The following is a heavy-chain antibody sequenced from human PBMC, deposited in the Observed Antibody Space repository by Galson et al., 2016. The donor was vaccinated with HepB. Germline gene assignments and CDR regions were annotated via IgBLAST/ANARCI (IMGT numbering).Heavy chain of an antibody. Sequence: LTCTVSGGSVISDNYYWSWIRQPPGKGLEWIGFIQYSGNTNCNPSLRGRVTIPIDTSKNQSSPKVNSVTAADTAVYYCARDQNGSYLAYWGLGALVAVSS. D-gene: IGHD1-26*01. CDR2: IQYSGNT. CDR3: ARDQNGSYLAY. J-gene: IGHJ4*02. V-gene: IGHV4-61*01. CDR1: GGSVISDNYY.